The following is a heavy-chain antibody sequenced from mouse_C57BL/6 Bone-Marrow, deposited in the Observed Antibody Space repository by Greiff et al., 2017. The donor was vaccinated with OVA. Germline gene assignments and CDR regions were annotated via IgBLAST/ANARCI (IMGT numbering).Heavy chain of an antibody. CDR3: ARGNYDYDYAMDY. J-gene: IGHJ4*01. V-gene: IGHV1-63*01. CDR1: GYTFTNYW. Sequence: VKLQESGAELVRPGTSVKMSCKASGYTFTNYWIGWAKQRPGHGLEWIGDIYPGGGYTNYNEKFKGKATLTADKSSSTAYMQFSSLTSEDSANYYCARGNYDYDYAMDYWGQGTSVTVSS. D-gene: IGHD2-4*01. CDR2: IYPGGGYT.